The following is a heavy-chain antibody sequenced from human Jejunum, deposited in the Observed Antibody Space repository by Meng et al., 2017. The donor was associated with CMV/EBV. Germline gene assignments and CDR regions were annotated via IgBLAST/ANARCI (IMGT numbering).Heavy chain of an antibody. Sequence: YTFTRHGISWVRQAPGQGLEWMGWISTLNGHTKYARKLQGRVTMTTDTSTSTAYMELRSLTSDDMAVYYCARDLGHYDSSGYFSPWGQGTLVTVSS. CDR1: YTFTRHG. V-gene: IGHV1-18*03. CDR3: ARDLGHYDSSGYFSP. J-gene: IGHJ5*02. D-gene: IGHD3-22*01. CDR2: ISTLNGHT.